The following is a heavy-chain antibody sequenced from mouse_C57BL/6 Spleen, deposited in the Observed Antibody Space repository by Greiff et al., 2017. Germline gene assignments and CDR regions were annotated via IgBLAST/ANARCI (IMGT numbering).Heavy chain of an antibody. D-gene: IGHD2-1*01. CDR3: ALYYGNYVWFAY. Sequence: QVQLQQFGAELARPGASVKMSCKASGYTFTSYTMHWVKQRPGQGLEWIGYINPSSGYTKYNQKFKDKATLTADKSSSTAYMQLSSLTSEDSAVYYCALYYGNYVWFAYWGQGTLVTVSA. CDR2: INPSSGYT. J-gene: IGHJ3*01. V-gene: IGHV1-4*01. CDR1: GYTFTSYT.